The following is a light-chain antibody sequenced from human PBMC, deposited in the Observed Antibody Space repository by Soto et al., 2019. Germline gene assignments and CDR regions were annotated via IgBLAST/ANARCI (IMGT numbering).Light chain of an antibody. V-gene: IGLV2-14*01. CDR3: QAYDYSLTAFV. Sequence: QSALTQPASVSGSPGQSITISCTGTSSDVGTYNYVSWYQHHPGKAPKLMIFEVSNRPSGVSSRFSGSKSGTSASLAITGLQAEDEADYYCQAYDYSLTAFVFGGGTKLTVL. J-gene: IGLJ3*02. CDR1: SSDVGTYNY. CDR2: EVS.